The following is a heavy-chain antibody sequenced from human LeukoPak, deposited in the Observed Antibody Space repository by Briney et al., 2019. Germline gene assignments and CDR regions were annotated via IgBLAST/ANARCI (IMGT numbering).Heavy chain of an antibody. CDR3: ASPGYSSSWYGFGYFQH. CDR2: IYYSGST. CDR1: GGSISSSSYY. Sequence: KPSETLSLTCTVSGGSISSSSYYWGWIRQPPGKGLEWIGSIYYSGSTYYNPSLKSRVTISVDTSKNQFSLKLSSVTAADTAVYYCASPGYSSSWYGFGYFQHWGQGTLVTVSS. V-gene: IGHV4-39*01. D-gene: IGHD6-13*01. J-gene: IGHJ1*01.